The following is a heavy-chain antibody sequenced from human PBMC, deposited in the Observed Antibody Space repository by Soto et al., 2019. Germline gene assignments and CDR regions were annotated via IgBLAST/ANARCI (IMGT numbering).Heavy chain of an antibody. V-gene: IGHV1-69*13. Sequence: GASVKVSCKASGGIFSNYGFSWVRQAPGQGLEWMGGIIPLFGKPSYAQKFQGRLIISADASTNRAYLDLYSLTTEDAGIYYCALFESDDDVWGSFRSWGQGTSVTVSS. CDR2: IIPLFGKP. D-gene: IGHD3-16*01. CDR1: GGIFSNYG. CDR3: ALFESDDDVWGSFRS. J-gene: IGHJ5*02.